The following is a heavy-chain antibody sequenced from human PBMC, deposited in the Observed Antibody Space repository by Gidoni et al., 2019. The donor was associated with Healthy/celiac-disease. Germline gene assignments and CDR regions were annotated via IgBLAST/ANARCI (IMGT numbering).Heavy chain of an antibody. J-gene: IGHJ3*02. D-gene: IGHD2-15*01. CDR1: GYTFTGYY. CDR2: INPNSGGT. V-gene: IGHV1-2*04. CDR3: ARHATYAFDI. Sequence: QVQLVQSGAEGKKPGASVKVSCKAAGYTFTGYYMHWVRQAPGQGLEWMGWINPNSGGTNSAQKFQGWVPMTRDTSISTAYMELSRLRSDDTAVYYCARHATYAFDIWGQGTMVTVSS.